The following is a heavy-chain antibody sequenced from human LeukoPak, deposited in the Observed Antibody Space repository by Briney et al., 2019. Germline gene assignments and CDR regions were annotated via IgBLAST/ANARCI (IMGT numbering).Heavy chain of an antibody. V-gene: IGHV4-59*08. CDR2: IYYSGTT. CDR1: GGSISGFY. Sequence: SETLSLTCTVSGGSISGFYWTWIRQPPGKGLEWIGYIYYSGTTYYNPSLKSRVTISVDTSKNQFSLELSSVTAADTAVYYCARRNDSSGYGIDYWGQGTLVTVSS. CDR3: ARRNDSSGYGIDY. J-gene: IGHJ4*02. D-gene: IGHD3-22*01.